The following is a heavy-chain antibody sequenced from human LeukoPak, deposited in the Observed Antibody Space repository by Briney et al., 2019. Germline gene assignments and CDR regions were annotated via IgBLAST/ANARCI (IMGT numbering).Heavy chain of an antibody. CDR1: GDSVSSNSAA. CDR3: ARGGEFCSSTSCRGQIDY. Sequence: SQTLSLTCAISGDSVSSNSAAWNWIRQSPSRGLEWLGRTYYGSKWYNDYAVSVKSRITINPDTSKNQFSLQLNSVTPEDTAVYYCARGGEFCSSTSCRGQIDYWGQGTLVTVSS. J-gene: IGHJ4*02. CDR2: TYYGSKWYN. V-gene: IGHV6-1*01. D-gene: IGHD2-2*01.